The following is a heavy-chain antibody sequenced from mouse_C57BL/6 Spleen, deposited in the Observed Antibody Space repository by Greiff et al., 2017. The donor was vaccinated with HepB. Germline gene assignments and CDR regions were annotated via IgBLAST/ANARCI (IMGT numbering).Heavy chain of an antibody. V-gene: IGHV14-3*01. J-gene: IGHJ4*01. CDR3: ARPNYYGSSHYYAMDY. D-gene: IGHD1-1*01. Sequence: EVKLKESVAELVRPGASVKLSCTASGFNIKNTYMHWVKQRPEQGLEWIGRIDPANGNTKYAPKFQGKATITADTSSNTAYLQLSSLTSEDTAIYYCARPNYYGSSHYYAMDYWGQGTSVTVSS. CDR1: GFNIKNTY. CDR2: IDPANGNT.